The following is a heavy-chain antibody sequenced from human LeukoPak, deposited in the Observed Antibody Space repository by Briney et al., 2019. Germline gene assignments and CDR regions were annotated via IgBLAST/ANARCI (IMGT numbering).Heavy chain of an antibody. CDR3: ARAGGYASSWAY. J-gene: IGHJ4*02. CDR1: GFTFSSYW. Sequence: GGSLRLSCAASGFTFSSYWMSWVRQAPGKGLAWVANIKQDGSEKNYVDSVKGRFTISRDNAKNSLELQMNSLRDEDTAVYYCARAGGYASSWAYWGQGTLVTVSS. V-gene: IGHV3-7*01. D-gene: IGHD5-12*01. CDR2: IKQDGSEK.